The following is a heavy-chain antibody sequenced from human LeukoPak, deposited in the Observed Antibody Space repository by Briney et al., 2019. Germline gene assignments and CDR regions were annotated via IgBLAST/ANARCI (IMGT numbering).Heavy chain of an antibody. CDR3: ATSPGTYYNS. CDR1: GYTFTDFY. D-gene: IGHD3-10*01. CDR2: FDPEDGEV. V-gene: IGHV1-69-2*01. Sequence: ASVKVSCKASGYTFTDFYIHWVQEAPGSGLEWMGRFDPEDGEVFYADIFQGRIVISADTSINTAYLELSNLRSEDTALYYCATSPGTYYNSWGQGTLVTVSS. J-gene: IGHJ4*02.